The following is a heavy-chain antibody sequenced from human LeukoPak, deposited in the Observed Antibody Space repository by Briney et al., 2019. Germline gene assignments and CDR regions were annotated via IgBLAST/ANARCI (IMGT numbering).Heavy chain of an antibody. V-gene: IGHV4-39*01. Sequence: SETLSLTCTVSGGSISSSSYYWGWIRQPPGKGLEWIGSIYYSGSTYYNPSLKSRVTISVGTSKNQFSLKLSSVTAADTAVYYCARFLLNGSYWDWFDPWGQGTLVTVSS. CDR2: IYYSGST. J-gene: IGHJ5*02. CDR1: GGSISSSSYY. CDR3: ARFLLNGSYWDWFDP. D-gene: IGHD1-26*01.